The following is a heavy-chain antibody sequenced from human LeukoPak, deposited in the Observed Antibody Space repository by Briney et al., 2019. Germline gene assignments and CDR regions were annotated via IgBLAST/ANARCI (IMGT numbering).Heavy chain of an antibody. CDR1: GFTFSTHW. CDR3: ARVDVGIAAPY. J-gene: IGHJ4*02. D-gene: IGHD6-13*01. V-gene: IGHV3-11*04. Sequence: KSGGSLRLSCVASGFTFSTHWVSWVRQAPGKGLEWVSYISSSGSTIYYADSVKGRFTISRDNAKNSLYLQMNSLRAEDTAVYYCARVDVGIAAPYWGQGTLVTVSS. CDR2: ISSSGSTI.